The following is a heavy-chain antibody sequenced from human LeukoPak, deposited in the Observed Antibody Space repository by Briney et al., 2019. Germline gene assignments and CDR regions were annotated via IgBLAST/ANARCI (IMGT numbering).Heavy chain of an antibody. Sequence: GGSLRLSCAASGFTFSSYSMNWVRQAPGKGLEWVSSISSSSSYIYYADSVKGRFTISRDNAKNSLYLQMNSLRAEDTAVYYCARDKSAAAAGNDAFDIWGQGTMVTVSS. V-gene: IGHV3-21*01. CDR3: ARDKSAAAAGNDAFDI. D-gene: IGHD6-13*01. CDR2: ISSSSSYI. J-gene: IGHJ3*02. CDR1: GFTFSSYS.